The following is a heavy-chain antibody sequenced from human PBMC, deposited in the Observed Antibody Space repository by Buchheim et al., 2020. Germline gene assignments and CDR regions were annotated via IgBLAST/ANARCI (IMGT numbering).Heavy chain of an antibody. V-gene: IGHV4-59*12. CDR2: IYYSGST. J-gene: IGHJ4*02. CDR1: GGSISSYY. CDR3: ARGSHDSSGYYPYYFDY. D-gene: IGHD3-22*01. Sequence: QVQLQESGPGLVKPSETLSLTCTVSGGSISSYYWSWIRQPPGKGLEWIGYIYYSGSTNYNPSLKSRVTISVDTSKNQFSLKLSSVTAADTAVYYCARGSHDSSGYYPYYFDYWGQGTL.